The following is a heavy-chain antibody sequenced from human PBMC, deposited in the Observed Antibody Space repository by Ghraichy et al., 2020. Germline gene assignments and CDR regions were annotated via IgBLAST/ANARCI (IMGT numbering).Heavy chain of an antibody. CDR2: IKQDGSEK. CDR3: GRGGYIYGSNPVDY. J-gene: IGHJ4*02. Sequence: GESLNISCTASGFTFSNYWMGWVRQAPGKGLEWVANIKQDGSEKYYVDSVKGRFTVSRDNAKDSVYLQMNSLRAEDTAVYYCGRGGYIYGSNPVDYWGQGTQVTVSS. D-gene: IGHD5-18*01. CDR1: GFTFSNYW. V-gene: IGHV3-7*04.